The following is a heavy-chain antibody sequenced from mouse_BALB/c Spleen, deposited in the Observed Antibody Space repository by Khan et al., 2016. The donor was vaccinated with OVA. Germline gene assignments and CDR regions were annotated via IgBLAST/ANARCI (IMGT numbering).Heavy chain of an antibody. J-gene: IGHJ3*01. CDR3: ARKDYYDYDPFPY. D-gene: IGHD2-4*01. CDR2: INYSGNT. CDR1: GYSITSEYA. V-gene: IGHV3-2*02. Sequence: VQLKESGPGLVKPSQSLSLTCTVTGYSITSEYAWNWIRQFPGNKLEWMGYINYSGNTRFNPSLKSRTSITRDTSKDQFFLQLNSGTTEDTATYYCARKDYYDYDPFPYWGQGTLVTVSA.